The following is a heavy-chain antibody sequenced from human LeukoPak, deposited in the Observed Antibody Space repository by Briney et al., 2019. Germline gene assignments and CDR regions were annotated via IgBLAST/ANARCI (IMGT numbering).Heavy chain of an antibody. J-gene: IGHJ5*02. CDR1: GYTFTSYG. D-gene: IGHD3-22*01. CDR2: ISAYNGNT. Sequence: ASVKVSCKASGYTFTSYGISWVRQAPGQGLEWMGWISAYNGNTNYARKLQGRVTMTTDTATSTAYMELRSLRSDDTAVYYCARGLSTYYYDSSGYPKFDPWGQGTLVTVSS. V-gene: IGHV1-18*01. CDR3: ARGLSTYYYDSSGYPKFDP.